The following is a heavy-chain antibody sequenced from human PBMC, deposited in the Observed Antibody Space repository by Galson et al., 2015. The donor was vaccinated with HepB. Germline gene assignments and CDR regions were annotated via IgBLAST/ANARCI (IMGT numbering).Heavy chain of an antibody. J-gene: IGHJ5*02. D-gene: IGHD2-2*01. Sequence: SVKVSCKASEYTFINYGVSWIRQAPGQGLEWMGWITTYNGNAEYAQKFQGRVTMTTDTSTNTAYMELRSLRSDDTAVYYCVRDSHCTATGCYRWFDPWGQGTPVTVSS. V-gene: IGHV1-18*01. CDR2: ITTYNGNA. CDR3: VRDSHCTATGCYRWFDP. CDR1: EYTFINYG.